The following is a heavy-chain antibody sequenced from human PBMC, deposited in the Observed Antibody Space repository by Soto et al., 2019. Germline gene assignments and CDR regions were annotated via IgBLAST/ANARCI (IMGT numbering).Heavy chain of an antibody. CDR2: IIPIFGTA. CDR1: GGTFSSYA. D-gene: IGHD1-1*01. CDR3: ARDRGRTGTTTAGD. Sequence: QVQLVQSGAEVKKPGSSVKVSCKASGGTFSSYAISWVRQAPGQGLEWMGVIIPIFGTANYAQKFQGRVTITANESTRTAYMELSSLRSEDTAVYYCARDRGRTGTTTAGDWGQGTLVTVSS. V-gene: IGHV1-69*01. J-gene: IGHJ4*02.